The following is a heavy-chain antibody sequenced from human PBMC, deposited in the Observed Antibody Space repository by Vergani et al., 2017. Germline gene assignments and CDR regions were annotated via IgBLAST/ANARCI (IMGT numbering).Heavy chain of an antibody. V-gene: IGHV1-18*04. J-gene: IGHJ5*02. CDR1: GYTFTSYG. CDR2: ISAYNGNT. Sequence: QVQLVQSGAEVKKPGASVKVSCKASGYTFTSYGISWVRQAPRQGLEWMGWISAYNGNTNYAQKLQGRVTMTTDTSTSTAYMELRSLRSDDTAVYYCARLVIDSSGYYYVTGWFDPWGQGTLVTVSS. CDR3: ARLVIDSSGYYYVTGWFDP. D-gene: IGHD3-22*01.